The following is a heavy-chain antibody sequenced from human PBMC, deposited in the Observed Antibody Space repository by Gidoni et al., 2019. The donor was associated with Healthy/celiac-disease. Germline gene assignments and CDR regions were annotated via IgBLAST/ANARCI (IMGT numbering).Heavy chain of an antibody. D-gene: IGHD3-22*01. J-gene: IGHJ4*02. V-gene: IGHV3-30*18. Sequence: QVQLVESGGGVVQPGRSLRLSCSASGFTFSSYGMHWVRQAPGKGLECVAVISYDGSNKYYADSVKGRFTISRDNSKNTLYLQMNSLRAEDTAVYYCAKEHLYYYDSSGYDYWGQGTLVTVSS. CDR3: AKEHLYYYDSSGYDY. CDR1: GFTFSSYG. CDR2: ISYDGSNK.